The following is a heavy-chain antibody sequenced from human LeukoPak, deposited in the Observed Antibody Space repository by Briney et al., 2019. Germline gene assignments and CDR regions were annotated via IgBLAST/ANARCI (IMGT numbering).Heavy chain of an antibody. J-gene: IGHJ3*02. CDR3: ARIYGSGYYPSAFDI. D-gene: IGHD3-22*01. CDR1: GGSISSGSYY. Sequence: SETLSLTCTVSGGSISSGSYYWSWIRQPAGKGLEWIGRIYTSGSTNYNPSLKSRVTISVDTSKNQFSLKLSSVTAADTAVYYCARIYGSGYYPSAFDIWGQGTMVTVSS. CDR2: IYTSGST. V-gene: IGHV4-61*02.